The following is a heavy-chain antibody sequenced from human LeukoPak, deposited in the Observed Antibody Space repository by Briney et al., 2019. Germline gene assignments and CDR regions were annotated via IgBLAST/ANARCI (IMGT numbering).Heavy chain of an antibody. V-gene: IGHV3-33*01. CDR1: GFTFSSYG. CDR3: ARDSHIVLMVYAPTYYGMDV. D-gene: IGHD2-8*01. Sequence: TWGSLTLSCAASGFTFSSYGLHWVRQAPGKGLEWVAVIWYDGSNKYYADSVKGRFTISRDNSKNTLYLQMNSLRAEDTAVYYCARDSHIVLMVYAPTYYGMDVWGQRSTLTVSS. CDR2: IWYDGSNK. J-gene: IGHJ6*01.